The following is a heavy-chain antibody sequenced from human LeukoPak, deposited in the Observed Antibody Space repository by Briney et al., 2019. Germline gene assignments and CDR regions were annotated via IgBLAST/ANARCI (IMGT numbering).Heavy chain of an antibody. J-gene: IGHJ5*02. D-gene: IGHD2-2*01. CDR1: GGSFSGYY. V-gene: IGHV4-34*01. CDR3: ARGRRPPILVVPGGPMFDP. CDR2: INHSGST. Sequence: PSETLSLTCAVYGGSFSGYYWSWIRQPPGKGLEWIGEINHSGSTNYNPSLKSRVTISVDTSKNQFSLKLSSVTAADTAVYYCARGRRPPILVVPGGPMFDPWGQGTLVTGSS.